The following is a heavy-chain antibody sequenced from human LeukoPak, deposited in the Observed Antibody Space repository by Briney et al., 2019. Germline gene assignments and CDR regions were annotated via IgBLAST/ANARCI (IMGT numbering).Heavy chain of an antibody. CDR1: GHTFTSYY. CDR2: INPSGGST. V-gene: IGHV1-46*01. Sequence: ASVKVSCKASGHTFTSYYMHWVRQAPGQGLEWMGLINPSGGSTSYAQKFQGRVTMTRDTSTSTVYMELSSLRSEDTAVYYCARSNNWNYEENWFDPWGQGTLVTVSS. J-gene: IGHJ5*02. D-gene: IGHD1-7*01. CDR3: ARSNNWNYEENWFDP.